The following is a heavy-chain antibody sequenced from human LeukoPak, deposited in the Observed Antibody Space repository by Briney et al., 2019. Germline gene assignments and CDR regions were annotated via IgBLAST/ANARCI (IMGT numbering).Heavy chain of an antibody. Sequence: SGTLSLTCAVSGGSISSSNWWSWVRQPPGKGLEWIGEIYHSGSTNYNPSLKSRVTISVDTSKNQFSLKLSSVTAADTAVYYCVRQGAYGSGSYYPAFYYYYYMDVWGKGTTVTISS. J-gene: IGHJ6*03. CDR3: VRQGAYGSGSYYPAFYYYYYMDV. V-gene: IGHV4-4*02. CDR1: GGSISSSNW. D-gene: IGHD3-10*01. CDR2: IYHSGST.